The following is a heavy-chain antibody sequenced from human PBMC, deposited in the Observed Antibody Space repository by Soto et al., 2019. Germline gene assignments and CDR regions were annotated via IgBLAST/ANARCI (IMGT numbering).Heavy chain of an antibody. CDR1: GYTFTGYY. Sequence: QVQLVQSGAEVKKPGASVKVSCKASGYTFTGYYMHWVRQAPGQGLEWMGWINPNSGGTNYAQKFQGWVTMTRDTSISTAYMELSRLRSDDTAVYYCARGSSSLYYSYYMDVWGKGTTVTVSS. CDR3: ARGSSSLYYSYYMDV. D-gene: IGHD6-6*01. CDR2: INPNSGGT. V-gene: IGHV1-2*04. J-gene: IGHJ6*03.